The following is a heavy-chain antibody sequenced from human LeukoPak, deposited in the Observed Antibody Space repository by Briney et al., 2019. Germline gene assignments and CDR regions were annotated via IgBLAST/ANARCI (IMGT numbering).Heavy chain of an antibody. CDR2: ISGSGGST. D-gene: IGHD3-22*01. Sequence: PGGSLRLSCAASGFTFSSYAMSWVRQAPGKGLEWVSAISGSGGSTYYADSVKGRFTISRDNSKNTLYLQMNSLRAEDTAVYYCAKAAITMIVVAITDYFDYWGQGTLVTVSS. CDR1: GFTFSSYA. V-gene: IGHV3-23*01. J-gene: IGHJ4*02. CDR3: AKAAITMIVVAITDYFDY.